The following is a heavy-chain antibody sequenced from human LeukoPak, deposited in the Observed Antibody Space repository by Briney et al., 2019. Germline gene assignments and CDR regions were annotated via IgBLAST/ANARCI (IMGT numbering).Heavy chain of an antibody. D-gene: IGHD6-19*01. J-gene: IGHJ4*02. CDR2: ISSSSSYI. CDR1: GFTFSSYS. Sequence: GGSLRLSCGVSGFTFSSYSMCWVRQAPGKGLEWVSFISSSSSYIYYADSVKGRFTISRDNAKNSLYLQMNSLRAEDTAVYYCARVSDISVAAYFDYWGQGTLVTVSS. CDR3: ARVSDISVAAYFDY. V-gene: IGHV3-21*01.